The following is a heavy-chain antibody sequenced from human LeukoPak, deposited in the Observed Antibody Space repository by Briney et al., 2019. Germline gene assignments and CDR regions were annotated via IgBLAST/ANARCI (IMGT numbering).Heavy chain of an antibody. D-gene: IGHD2-2*01. Sequence: GGSLRLSCAASGFTFSSYGMHWVRQAPGKGLEWVAVISYDGSNKYYADSVKGRFTISRDNSKNTLYLQMNSLRAEDTAVYYCAKGDYCSSTSCYYYYYGMDVWGQGTTVTVSS. V-gene: IGHV3-30*18. CDR1: GFTFSSYG. CDR2: ISYDGSNK. J-gene: IGHJ6*02. CDR3: AKGDYCSSTSCYYYYYGMDV.